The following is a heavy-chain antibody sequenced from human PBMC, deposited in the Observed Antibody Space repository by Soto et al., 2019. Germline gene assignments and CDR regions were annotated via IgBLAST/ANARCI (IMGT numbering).Heavy chain of an antibody. V-gene: IGHV1-46*01. CDR1: GYTFTSYY. D-gene: IGHD3-3*01. J-gene: IGHJ5*02. CDR2: INPSGGST. CDR3: ARDAGNDFWSGLIEKTRGWFDP. Sequence: ASVKVSCKASGYTFTSYYMHWVRQAPGQGLEWMGIINPSGGSTSYAQKFQGRVTMTRDTSTSTVYMELSSLRSEDKAVYYCARDAGNDFWSGLIEKTRGWFDPWGQGNMVTVSS.